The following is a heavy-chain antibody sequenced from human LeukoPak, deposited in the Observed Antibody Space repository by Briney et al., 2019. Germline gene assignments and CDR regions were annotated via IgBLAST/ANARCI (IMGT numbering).Heavy chain of an antibody. CDR1: GFTFSSYG. Sequence: GGSLRLSCAASGFTFSSYGMHWVRQAPGKGLEWVSAISGSGGSTYYADSVKGRFTISRDNSKNTLYLQMNSLRAEDTAVYYCAKSYSSGGFDYWGQGTLVTVSS. V-gene: IGHV3-23*01. J-gene: IGHJ4*02. CDR3: AKSYSSGGFDY. D-gene: IGHD6-19*01. CDR2: ISGSGGST.